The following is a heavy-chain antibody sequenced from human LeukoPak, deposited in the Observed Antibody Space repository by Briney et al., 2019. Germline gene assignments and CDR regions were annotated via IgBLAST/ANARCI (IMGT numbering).Heavy chain of an antibody. D-gene: IGHD1-26*01. CDR2: IYYSGST. CDR3: ARAFAGSYFGY. V-gene: IGHV4-39*01. J-gene: IGHJ4*02. CDR1: GGSIRSSSYY. Sequence: TSETLSLTCTVSGGSIRSSSYYWGWIRQPPGKGLEWIGSIYYSGSTYYNPSLKSRVTISVDTSKNQFSLKLSSVTAADTAVYYCARAFAGSYFGYWGQGTLVTVSS.